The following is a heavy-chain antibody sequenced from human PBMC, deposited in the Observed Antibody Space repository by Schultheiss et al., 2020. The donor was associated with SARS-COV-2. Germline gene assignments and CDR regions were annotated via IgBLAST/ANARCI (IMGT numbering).Heavy chain of an antibody. CDR2: INHGGHT. D-gene: IGHD5-18*01. CDR1: GGSFSAYS. V-gene: IGHV4-34*01. Sequence: SETLSLTCAVYGGSFSAYSWSWIRQPPGKGLEWIGEINHGGHTNYNPSLKSRVTISVDTSKNQFSLKLSSVTAADTAVYYCARVSLQLWSHFDYWGQGTLVTVSS. CDR3: ARVSLQLWSHFDY. J-gene: IGHJ4*02.